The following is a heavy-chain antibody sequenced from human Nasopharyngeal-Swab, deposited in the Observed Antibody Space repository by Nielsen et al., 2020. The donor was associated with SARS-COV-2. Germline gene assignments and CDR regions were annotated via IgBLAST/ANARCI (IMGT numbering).Heavy chain of an antibody. D-gene: IGHD6-19*01. J-gene: IGHJ4*02. CDR2: INPNSGGT. CDR3: ARARYSSGWYVDY. V-gene: IGHV1-2*06. Sequence: ASVKVSCKASGSTFTGYYMHWVRQAPGQGLEWMGRINPNSGGTNYAQKFQGRVTMTRDTSISTAYMELSRLRSDDTAVYYCARARYSSGWYVDYWGQGTLVTVSS. CDR1: GSTFTGYY.